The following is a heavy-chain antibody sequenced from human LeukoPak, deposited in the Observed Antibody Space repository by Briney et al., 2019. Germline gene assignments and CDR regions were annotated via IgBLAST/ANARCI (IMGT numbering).Heavy chain of an antibody. D-gene: IGHD3-3*01. J-gene: IGHJ4*02. V-gene: IGHV3-48*02. CDR1: GFTFSTYS. CDR3: VRDQFFSFDY. CDR2: ISDTSSLI. Sequence: GGSLRLSCAASGFTFSTYSMNRVRQAPGKGLEWVSYISDTSSLIYYADSVKGRFTISRDNAKNSLYLQMNSLRDEDTAVYYCVRDQFFSFDYWGQGTLVTVSS.